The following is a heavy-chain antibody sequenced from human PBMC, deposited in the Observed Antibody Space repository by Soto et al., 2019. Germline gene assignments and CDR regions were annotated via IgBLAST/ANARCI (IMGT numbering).Heavy chain of an antibody. CDR3: ARGLLLWFGELSRRRGYYYYMDV. V-gene: IGHV4-34*01. D-gene: IGHD3-10*01. CDR1: GGSFSGYY. J-gene: IGHJ6*03. Sequence: QVQLQQWGAGLLKPSETLSLTCAVYGGSFSGYYWSWIRQTPGKRLEWIGEINNSGRTNYNPSLKTRVPILVDTPKNQFSLKLSSVTAADAAVYYCARGLLLWFGELSRRRGYYYYMDVWGKGTTVTVSS. CDR2: INNSGRT.